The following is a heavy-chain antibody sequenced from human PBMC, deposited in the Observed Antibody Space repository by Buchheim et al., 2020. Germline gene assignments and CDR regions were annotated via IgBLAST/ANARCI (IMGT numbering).Heavy chain of an antibody. D-gene: IGHD6-6*01. CDR1: GFTFHSYA. Sequence: EVQLLESGGGLVQPGGSLRLSRAASGFTFHSYAMSWVRQAPGKGLEWISVTSGSGGSTYNADSVKGRFTISRDNSKNTLYLQMNSLRAEDTAVYYCAKELSSPHSFDYWGQGTL. V-gene: IGHV3-23*01. CDR3: AKELSSPHSFDY. J-gene: IGHJ4*02. CDR2: TSGSGGST.